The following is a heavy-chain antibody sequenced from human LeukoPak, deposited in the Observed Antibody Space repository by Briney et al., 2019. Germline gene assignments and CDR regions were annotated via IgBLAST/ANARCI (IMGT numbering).Heavy chain of an antibody. CDR2: IYYSGST. D-gene: IGHD3-10*01. CDR1: GGSISGSSYY. V-gene: IGHV4-39*01. Sequence: PSETLSLTCTVSGGSISGSSYYWGWIRQPPGKGLEWIGSIYYSGSTYYNPSLKSRVTISVDTSKNQFSLKLSSVTAADTAVYYCASNFYGSGTPPAFDIWGQGTMVTVSS. CDR3: ASNFYGSGTPPAFDI. J-gene: IGHJ3*02.